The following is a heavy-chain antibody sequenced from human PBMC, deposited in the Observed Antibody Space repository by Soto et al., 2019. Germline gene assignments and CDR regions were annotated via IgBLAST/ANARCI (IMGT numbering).Heavy chain of an antibody. D-gene: IGHD6-6*01. V-gene: IGHV3-23*01. CDR2: ISGSGGST. J-gene: IGHJ3*02. Sequence: GGSLRLSCAASGFTFSSYAMSWVRQAPGKGLEWVSAISGSGGSTYYADSVKGRFTISRDNSKNTLYLQMNSLRAEDTAVYYCAKAQSIAARPADAFDIWGQGTMVTVSS. CDR3: AKAQSIAARPADAFDI. CDR1: GFTFSSYA.